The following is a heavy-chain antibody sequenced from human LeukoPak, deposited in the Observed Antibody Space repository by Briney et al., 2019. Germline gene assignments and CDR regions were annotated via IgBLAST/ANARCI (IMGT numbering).Heavy chain of an antibody. V-gene: IGHV3-74*01. J-gene: IGHJ3*02. CDR3: ARAKGSYYVAFDI. CDR1: GFTFSSYW. D-gene: IGHD1-26*01. Sequence: PGGSLRLSCAASGFTFSSYWMHWVRQAPGKGLVWVSRINSDGSSTSYADSVKGRFTISRDNAKNTLYLQMNSLRAEDTAVYYCARAKGSYYVAFDIWGQGTMVTVSS. CDR2: INSDGSST.